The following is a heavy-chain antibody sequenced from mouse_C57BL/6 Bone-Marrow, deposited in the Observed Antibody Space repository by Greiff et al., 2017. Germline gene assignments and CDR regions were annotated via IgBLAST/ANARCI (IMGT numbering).Heavy chain of an antibody. D-gene: IGHD1-1*01. CDR1: GFTFSSYG. V-gene: IGHV5-6*01. J-gene: IGHJ2*01. Sequence: EVQLVESGGDLVKPGGSLKLSCAASGFTFSSYGMSWVRQTPDKRLEWVATISSGGSYTYYPDSVKGRFTISRDNAKNTLYLQMSSLKSEDTAMYYCARRGPNYYGSIYFDYWGQGTTLTVSS. CDR2: ISSGGSYT. CDR3: ARRGPNYYGSIYFDY.